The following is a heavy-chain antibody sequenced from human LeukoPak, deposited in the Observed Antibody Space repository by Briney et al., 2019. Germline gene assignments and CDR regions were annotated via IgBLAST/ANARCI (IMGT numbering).Heavy chain of an antibody. D-gene: IGHD2-8*02. CDR3: AGTELGYCTVTGCPLES. Sequence: PSETLSLTCNVSGASLSSYFWSWIRQPPGKGLEWIGYIYYDGYPNYSPSLRSRFTISVEKSKSQFSLNLRSVTAADTALYFCAGTELGYCTVTGCPLESWGQGTLVTASS. V-gene: IGHV4-59*01. J-gene: IGHJ4*02. CDR2: IYYDGYP. CDR1: GASLSSYF.